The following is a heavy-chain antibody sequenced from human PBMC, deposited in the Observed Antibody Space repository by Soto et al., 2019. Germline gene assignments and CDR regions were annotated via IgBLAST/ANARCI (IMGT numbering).Heavy chain of an antibody. CDR3: AREWTGTTRIDV. Sequence: QVQLVQSGAEVKKPGASVKVSCKASGYTFTSYDINWVRQATGQGLERMGWMNPNSGNTGYAQKFQGRVNMTRNTIISTAYMEMSSHRSEDTAVYYCAREWTGTTRIDVLGQGTTVTVSS. D-gene: IGHD1-1*01. J-gene: IGHJ6*02. V-gene: IGHV1-8*01. CDR1: GYTFTSYD. CDR2: MNPNSGNT.